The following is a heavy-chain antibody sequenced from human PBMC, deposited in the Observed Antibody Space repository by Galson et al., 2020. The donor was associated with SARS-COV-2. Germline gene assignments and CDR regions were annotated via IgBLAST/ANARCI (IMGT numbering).Heavy chain of an antibody. V-gene: IGHV3-30*04. CDR1: GFTFSSYA. D-gene: IGHD4-17*01. Sequence: GESLKISCAASGFTFSSYAMHWVRQAPGKGLACVAVVSSDGSYRYYADSVKGRFTISRDNSKNTLYLQLISLRAEDTAVYYCARVGPSDYGDLLYYFDYWGQGTLVTVSS. CDR3: ARVGPSDYGDLLYYFDY. CDR2: VSSDGSYR. J-gene: IGHJ4*02.